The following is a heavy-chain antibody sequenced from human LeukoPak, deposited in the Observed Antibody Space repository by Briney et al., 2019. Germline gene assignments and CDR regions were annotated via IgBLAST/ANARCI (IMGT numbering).Heavy chain of an antibody. V-gene: IGHV3-48*03. CDR2: ISSSGSTI. J-gene: IGHJ3*02. D-gene: IGHD3-22*01. CDR1: GFTFSSYE. CDR3: ARARLNYYYDSSRYYRDAFDI. Sequence: PGGSLRLSCAASGFTFSSYEMNWVRQAPGKGLEWVSYISSSGSTIYYADSVKGRFTISRDNAKNSLYLQMNSLRAEDTAVYYCARARLNYYYDSSRYYRDAFDIWGQGTMVTVSS.